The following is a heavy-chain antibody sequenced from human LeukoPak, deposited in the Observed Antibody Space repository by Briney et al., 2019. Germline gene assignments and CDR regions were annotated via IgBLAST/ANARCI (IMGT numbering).Heavy chain of an antibody. CDR1: GYTFTSYY. D-gene: IGHD3-9*01. CDR3: ARTARPTGYYMR. CDR2: INPSGGST. V-gene: IGHV1-46*01. J-gene: IGHJ4*02. Sequence: ASVKVPCKASGYTFTSYYMHWVRQAPGQGLEWMGIINPSGGSTSYAQKFQGRVTMTRDTSTSTVYMELSSLRSEDTAVYYCARTARPTGYYMRWGQGTLVTVSS.